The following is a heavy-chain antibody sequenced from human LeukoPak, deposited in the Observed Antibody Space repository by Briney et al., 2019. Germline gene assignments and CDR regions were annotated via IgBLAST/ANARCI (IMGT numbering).Heavy chain of an antibody. V-gene: IGHV3-23*01. Sequence: GSLRLSCAASGFTFSSYAMSWVRQAPGKGLEWASAISGSGGSTYYADSVKGRFTISRDNSKNTLYLQMNSLRAEDTAVYYCAIPPTYYYDSSGNYFDYWGQGTLVTVSS. CDR1: GFTFSSYA. J-gene: IGHJ4*02. CDR3: AIPPTYYYDSSGNYFDY. CDR2: ISGSGGST. D-gene: IGHD3-22*01.